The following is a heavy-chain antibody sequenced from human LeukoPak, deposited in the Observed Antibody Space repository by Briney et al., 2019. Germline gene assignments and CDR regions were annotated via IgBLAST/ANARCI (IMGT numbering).Heavy chain of an antibody. CDR2: INWNGGST. D-gene: IGHD4-17*01. CDR3: ARTDYGPGDNYYYYMDV. V-gene: IGHV3-20*04. CDR1: GFTFDDYG. J-gene: IGHJ6*03. Sequence: GGSLRLSCAASGFTFDDYGMSWVRQAPGKGLEWVSGINWNGGSTGYADSVKGRFTISRDNAKNSLYLQMNSLRAEDTALHYCARTDYGPGDNYYYYMDVWGKGTTVTVSS.